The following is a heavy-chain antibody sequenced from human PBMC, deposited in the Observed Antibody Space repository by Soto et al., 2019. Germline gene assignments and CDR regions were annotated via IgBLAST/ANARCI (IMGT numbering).Heavy chain of an antibody. D-gene: IGHD2-2*02. Sequence: ASVKVSCKASGYTFTSYGISWVRQAPGQGLEWMGWISAYNGNTNYAQKLQGRVTMTTDTSTSTAYMELRSLRSDDTAVYYCATSACSSTSWYTHNAFELWGQGTMV. CDR3: ATSACSSTSWYTHNAFEL. CDR1: GYTFTSYG. J-gene: IGHJ3*01. CDR2: ISAYNGNT. V-gene: IGHV1-18*01.